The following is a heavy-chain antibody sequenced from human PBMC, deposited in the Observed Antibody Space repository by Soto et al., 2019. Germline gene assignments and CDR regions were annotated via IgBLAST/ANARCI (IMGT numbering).Heavy chain of an antibody. CDR2: ISAYNGNT. CDR3: ARAEGPTVKYSSSWSNWFDP. V-gene: IGHV1-18*01. J-gene: IGHJ5*02. Sequence: QVQLVQSGAEVKKPGASVKVSCKASGYTFTSYGISWVRQAPGQGLEWMGWISAYNGNTNYAQKLQGRVTMTTDTSKSTADMELRSMRSDDTAVYYCARAEGPTVKYSSSWSNWFDPWGQGTLVTVSS. CDR1: GYTFTSYG. D-gene: IGHD6-13*01.